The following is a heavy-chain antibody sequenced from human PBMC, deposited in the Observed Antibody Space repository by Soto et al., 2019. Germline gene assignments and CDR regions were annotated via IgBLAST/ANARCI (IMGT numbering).Heavy chain of an antibody. CDR3: ARDKDRLQLGGNYYYMLDV. D-gene: IGHD1-26*01. CDR2: IIPILGIA. J-gene: IGHJ6*02. Sequence: VSCKAAGGTFSSYTISWVRQAPGQGLDWMGRIIPILGIANYAQKFQGRVTITADESSSTAYMELSGLRYDDTAIYYCARDKDRLQLGGNYYYMLDVWGQGTTVTVSS. CDR1: GGTFSSYT. V-gene: IGHV1-69*04.